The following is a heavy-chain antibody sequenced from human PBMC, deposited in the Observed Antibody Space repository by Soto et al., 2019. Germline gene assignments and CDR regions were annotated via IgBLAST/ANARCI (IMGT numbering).Heavy chain of an antibody. CDR3: ARSVDLPPYYYGMDV. J-gene: IGHJ6*02. D-gene: IGHD5-12*01. Sequence: ASVKVSCKASGYTFTSYDINWVRQATGQGLEWMGWMNPNSGNTGYAQKFQGRVTMTRNTSISTAYMELSSLRSEDTAVYYCARSVDLPPYYYGMDVWGQGPTVTVSS. V-gene: IGHV1-8*01. CDR2: MNPNSGNT. CDR1: GYTFTSYD.